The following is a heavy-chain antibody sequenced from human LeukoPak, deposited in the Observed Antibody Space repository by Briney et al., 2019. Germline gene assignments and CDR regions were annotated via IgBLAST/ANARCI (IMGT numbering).Heavy chain of an antibody. CDR3: AKDDAWLRFGE. D-gene: IGHD3-10*01. CDR1: GFTFSKPG. V-gene: IGHV3-23*01. CDR2: ISPSGDIT. Sequence: PGGTLRLSCAASGFTFSKPGMNWVRQAPGKGLEWVSGISPSGDITYYADSVKGRFTLYRENSKNTLYLEVISLTAEDTAVYYCAKDDAWLRFGEWSQGTLDTVSS. J-gene: IGHJ4*02.